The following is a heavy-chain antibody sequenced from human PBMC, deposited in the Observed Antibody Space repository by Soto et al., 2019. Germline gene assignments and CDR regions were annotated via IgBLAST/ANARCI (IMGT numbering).Heavy chain of an antibody. CDR3: ATLDSSPKNIVLVVAARSDAFDI. CDR1: GFTFSSYA. CDR2: ISGSGGST. J-gene: IGHJ3*02. V-gene: IGHV3-23*01. Sequence: EVQLLESGGGLVQPGGSLRLSCAASGFTFSSYAMSWVRQAPGKGLEWVSAISGSGGSTYYADSVKGRFTISRDNSKNTLYMHMNSLRAEDTDVYYCATLDSSPKNIVLVVAARSDAFDIWGQGTMVTVSS. D-gene: IGHD2-15*01.